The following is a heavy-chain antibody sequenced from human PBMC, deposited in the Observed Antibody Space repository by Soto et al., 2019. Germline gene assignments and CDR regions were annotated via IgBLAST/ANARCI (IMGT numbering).Heavy chain of an antibody. V-gene: IGHV4-59*01. CDR2: IYYSGST. Sequence: SETLSLTCTVSGGSISSYYWSWIRQPPGKGLEWIGYIYYSGSTNYNPSLKSRVTISVDTSKNQFSLKLSSVTAADTAVYYCARDDGSGRLGYYYYYGMDVWGQGTTVTVSS. J-gene: IGHJ6*02. D-gene: IGHD3-10*01. CDR3: ARDDGSGRLGYYYYYGMDV. CDR1: GGSISSYY.